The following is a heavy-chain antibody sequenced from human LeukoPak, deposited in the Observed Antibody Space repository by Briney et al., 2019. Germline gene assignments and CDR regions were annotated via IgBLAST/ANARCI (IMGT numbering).Heavy chain of an antibody. CDR2: ISWNSGSI. V-gene: IGHV3-9*01. Sequence: GGSLRLSCAASGFTFDDYAMHWVWHAPGKGLEWVSGISWNSGSIGYADSVKGRFTISRDNAKNSLYLQMNSLRAENTALYYCARVGATRFYFDYWGQGTLVTVSS. CDR1: GFTFDDYA. J-gene: IGHJ4*02. D-gene: IGHD1-26*01. CDR3: ARVGATRFYFDY.